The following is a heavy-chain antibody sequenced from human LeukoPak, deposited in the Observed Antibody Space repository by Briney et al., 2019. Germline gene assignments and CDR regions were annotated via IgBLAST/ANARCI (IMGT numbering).Heavy chain of an antibody. Sequence: SETLSLTCTVSGGSISSYYWSWIRQPPGKGLEWIGYIYYSGSTNYDPSLKSRVTISVDTSKNQFSLKLSFVTAADTAVYYCARGDWGDNWFDPWGQGTLVTVSS. D-gene: IGHD3/OR15-3a*01. V-gene: IGHV4-59*12. J-gene: IGHJ5*02. CDR3: ARGDWGDNWFDP. CDR2: IYYSGST. CDR1: GGSISSYY.